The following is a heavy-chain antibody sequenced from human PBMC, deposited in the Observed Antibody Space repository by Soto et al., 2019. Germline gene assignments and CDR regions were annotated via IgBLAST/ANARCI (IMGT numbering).Heavy chain of an antibody. CDR2: ISSSGSPV. J-gene: IGHJ5*02. CDR1: GFTFSSYS. D-gene: IGHD3-3*01. CDR3: ARDSYDFGGGLDP. Sequence: GGSLRLSCAASGFTFSSYSMNWVRQAPGKGLEWVSYISSSGSPVYYADSVKGRFTVSRDSAKRSVFLQMNSLRGEDTAVYYCARDSYDFGGGLDPWGQGTLVTVSS. V-gene: IGHV3-48*01.